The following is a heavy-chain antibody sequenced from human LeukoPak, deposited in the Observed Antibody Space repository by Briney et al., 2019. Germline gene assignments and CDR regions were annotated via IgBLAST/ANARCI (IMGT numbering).Heavy chain of an antibody. CDR1: DGSFGGYY. V-gene: IGHV4-34*01. CDR3: ARSGIAVAAVDY. CDR2: INHSGST. D-gene: IGHD6-19*01. J-gene: IGHJ4*02. Sequence: PSETLSLTCAVYDGSFGGYYWSWIRQPPGKGLEWIGEINHSGSTNYNPSLKSRVTISVDTSKNQFSLKLSSVTAADTAVYYCARSGIAVAAVDYWGQGTLVTVSS.